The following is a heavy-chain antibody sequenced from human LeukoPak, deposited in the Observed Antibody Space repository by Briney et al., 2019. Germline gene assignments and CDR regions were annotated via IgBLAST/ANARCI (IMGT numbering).Heavy chain of an antibody. D-gene: IGHD3-10*01. CDR1: GGSISSYY. Sequence: SETLSLTCTVSGGSISSYYWSWIRQPPGKGLEWIGYIYYSGSTNYNPSLKSRVTISVDTSKNQFSLKLSSATAADTAVYYCARGLIGFGELYLDYWGQGTLVTVSS. V-gene: IGHV4-59*01. CDR2: IYYSGST. CDR3: ARGLIGFGELYLDY. J-gene: IGHJ4*02.